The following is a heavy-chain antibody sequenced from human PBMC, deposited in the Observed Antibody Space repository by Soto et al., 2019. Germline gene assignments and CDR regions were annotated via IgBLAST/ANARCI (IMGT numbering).Heavy chain of an antibody. J-gene: IGHJ3*02. V-gene: IGHV1-8*01. CDR3: ARALITMVRGVISGAFDI. D-gene: IGHD3-10*01. CDR1: GYTFTSYD. Sequence: QVQLVQSGAEVKKPGASVKVSCKASGYTFTSYDINWVRQATGQGLEWMGWMNPNSGNTGYAQKFQGRVTMTRNTSISTAYMEPSSLRSEDTAVYYCARALITMVRGVISGAFDIRGQGTMVTVSS. CDR2: MNPNSGNT.